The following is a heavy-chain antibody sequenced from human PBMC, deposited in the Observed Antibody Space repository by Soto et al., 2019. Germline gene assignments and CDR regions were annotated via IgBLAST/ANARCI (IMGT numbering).Heavy chain of an antibody. J-gene: IGHJ4*02. Sequence: HPGWSLRLSCAASGFTFSSYWMNWVRQAPGKGLEWVANIKQDGSEKYYVDSVKGRFTISRDNAKNSLFLQMNSLRAEDTAVYYCAIDPRLNWNYEFDHWCQGKLVTVYS. CDR3: AIDPRLNWNYEFDH. D-gene: IGHD1-7*01. CDR1: GFTFSSYW. V-gene: IGHV3-7*01. CDR2: IKQDGSEK.